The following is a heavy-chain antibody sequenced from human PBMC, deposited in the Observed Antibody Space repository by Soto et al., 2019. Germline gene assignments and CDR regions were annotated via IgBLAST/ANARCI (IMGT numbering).Heavy chain of an antibody. J-gene: IGHJ5*02. CDR2: SSAYNGNT. CDR3: ARAYYYGSGSLGTWFDP. V-gene: IGHV1-18*01. Sequence: SGTIYCKSAGYTFSSSGIGWVRQAPGQGLECMGWSSAYNGNTNYAQKLQGRVTMTTDTSTSTTYMELRSLRSDDTAVYYCARAYYYGSGSLGTWFDPWGQGTLVTVSA. CDR1: GYTFSSSG. D-gene: IGHD3-10*01.